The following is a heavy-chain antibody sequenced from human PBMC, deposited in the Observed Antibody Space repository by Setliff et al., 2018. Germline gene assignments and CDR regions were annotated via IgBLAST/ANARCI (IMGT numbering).Heavy chain of an antibody. Sequence: GGSLRLSCAASGFTFSSYAMNWVRQAPGKGLEWVSAISGSGGSTYYADSVKGRFTISRDNSKNTLYLQMNSLRAEDTAVYYCAKVNNRFWSGYYPYYYGMDVWGQGTTVTVSS. D-gene: IGHD3-3*01. V-gene: IGHV3-23*01. J-gene: IGHJ6*02. CDR2: ISGSGGST. CDR1: GFTFSSYA. CDR3: AKVNNRFWSGYYPYYYGMDV.